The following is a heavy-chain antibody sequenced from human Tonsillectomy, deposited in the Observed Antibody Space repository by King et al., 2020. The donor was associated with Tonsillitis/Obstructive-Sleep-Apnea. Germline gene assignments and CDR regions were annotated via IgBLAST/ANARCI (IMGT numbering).Heavy chain of an antibody. D-gene: IGHD1-26*01. J-gene: IGHJ4*02. Sequence: TLKESGPTLVKPTQTLTLTCTFSGFSLSTSGVGVVWIREPPGKSLDCLALILWDGDKLYSPSLKTRLTITKDTSKNQVVLTMTNMDPVDTATYYCAHTTYPPNDPTTHFDYWGQGTLVTVSS. CDR2: ILWDGDK. V-gene: IGHV2-5*02. CDR1: GFSLSTSGVG. CDR3: AHTTYPPNDPTTHFDY.